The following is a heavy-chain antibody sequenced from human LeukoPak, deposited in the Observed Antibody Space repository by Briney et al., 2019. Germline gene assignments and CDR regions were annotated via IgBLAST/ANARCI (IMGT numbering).Heavy chain of an antibody. V-gene: IGHV3-74*01. CDR1: KFTFSSYW. CDR2: INTDGSST. D-gene: IGHD3-22*01. Sequence: PGGSLRLSCAASKFTFSSYWMHWVRQAPGKGLVWVSRINTDGSSTNYADSVKGRFTTSRDNAKNTLYLQMNSLRAEDTAVYYCARVLSGSWDWFDPWGQGTLVTVSS. CDR3: ARVLSGSWDWFDP. J-gene: IGHJ5*02.